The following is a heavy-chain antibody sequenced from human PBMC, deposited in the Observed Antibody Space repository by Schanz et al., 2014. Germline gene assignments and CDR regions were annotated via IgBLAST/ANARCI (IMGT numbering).Heavy chain of an antibody. CDR1: GFTFSDYY. J-gene: IGHJ4*02. CDR3: AKTLGGAGLTLYFDH. D-gene: IGHD3-10*01. Sequence: QVQLVESGGGLVKPGGSLRLSCAASGFTFSDYYMSWIRQAPGKGLEWVSYISGSATTIYYADSVRGRFTISRDNFKNRPYLQMNSLRLEDTAIYYCAKTLGGAGLTLYFDHWGQGSLVTVSS. CDR2: ISGSATTI. V-gene: IGHV3-11*01.